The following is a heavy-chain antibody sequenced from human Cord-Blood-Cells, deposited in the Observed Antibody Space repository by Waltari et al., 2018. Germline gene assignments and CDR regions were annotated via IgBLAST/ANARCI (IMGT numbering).Heavy chain of an antibody. D-gene: IGHD7-27*01. CDR1: GGTFSSYA. CDR3: ARSKLTGIPFDY. J-gene: IGHJ4*02. CDR2: IIPIVGTA. Sequence: QVQLVQSGAEVKKPGSSVKVSCKASGGTFSSYAISWVRQAPGQGLEWMGGIIPIVGTANDAQKYQGRVTITADESTSTAYMELSSLRSEDTAVYYCARSKLTGIPFDYWGQGTLVTVSS. V-gene: IGHV1-69*01.